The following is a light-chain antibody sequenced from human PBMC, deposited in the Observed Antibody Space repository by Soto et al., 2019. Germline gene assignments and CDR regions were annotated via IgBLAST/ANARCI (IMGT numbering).Light chain of an antibody. CDR2: GAS. Sequence: VYTQAAATLSMYPGERATLSCRASQSVSSNLAWYQQKPGQAPSLLIYGASSRATGIPDRFSGSGSGTDFTLTISRLEPEDFAVYYCQQYGSSPRTFGQGTKVDIK. CDR1: QSVSSN. V-gene: IGKV3-20*01. J-gene: IGKJ1*01. CDR3: QQYGSSPRT.